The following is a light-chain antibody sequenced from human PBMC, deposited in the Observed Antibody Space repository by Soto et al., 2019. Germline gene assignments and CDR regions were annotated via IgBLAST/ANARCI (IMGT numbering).Light chain of an antibody. CDR2: SNN. Sequence: QSVVTQPPSVSGAPGQGVTISCTGSSSNIGAGYDVHWYQQIPGTAPKLLIYSNNNRPSGVSDRFSGSKSGTSASLAITGLQAEDEADYYCQSYDSSLSGVVFGEGTKLTVL. CDR3: QSYDSSLSGVV. CDR1: SSNIGAGYD. J-gene: IGLJ2*01. V-gene: IGLV1-40*01.